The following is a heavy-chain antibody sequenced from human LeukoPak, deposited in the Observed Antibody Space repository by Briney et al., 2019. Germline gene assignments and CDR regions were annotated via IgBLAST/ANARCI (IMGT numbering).Heavy chain of an antibody. CDR1: GYTFTIYD. D-gene: IGHD5-18*01. J-gene: IGHJ4*02. CDR3: AKGYSYASEPLFDY. Sequence: ASVKVSCKASGYTFTIYDINWVRQAPGQGLEWVGWMNPNNGGTVYAQKFQGRVTMTRDTSTGTLYMELNSLRSEDTALYYCAKGYSYASEPLFDYWGQGTLVTVSS. CDR2: MNPNNGGT. V-gene: IGHV1-8*01.